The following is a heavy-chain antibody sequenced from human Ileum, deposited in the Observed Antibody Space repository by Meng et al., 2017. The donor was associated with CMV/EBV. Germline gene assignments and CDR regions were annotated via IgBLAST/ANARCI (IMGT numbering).Heavy chain of an antibody. CDR1: GGSVSSGSYY. CDR3: ARDQGIRGFDP. D-gene: IGHD3-10*01. Sequence: TGTGSGGSVSSGSYYWSWIRQPPGKGLEWIGYIYYSGSNNYNPSLKSRVTISVDTSKNQFSLKLSSVTAADTAVYYCARDQGIRGFDPWGQGTLVTVSS. J-gene: IGHJ5*02. V-gene: IGHV4-61*01. CDR2: IYYSGSN.